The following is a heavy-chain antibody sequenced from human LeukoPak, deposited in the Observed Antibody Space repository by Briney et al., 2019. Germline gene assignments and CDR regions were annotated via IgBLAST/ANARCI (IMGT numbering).Heavy chain of an antibody. Sequence: GGSLRLSCAASGFTFSDYWMHWVRQAPGKGLEWVSRIIGDGSTTIYADSVKGRFTISRDNAENTMYLQMNSLRVEDTAVYCCTRRVSATRWFDPWGQGTLVTVSS. J-gene: IGHJ5*02. V-gene: IGHV3-74*01. CDR3: TRRVSATRWFDP. CDR2: IIGDGSTT. CDR1: GFTFSDYW. D-gene: IGHD2-15*01.